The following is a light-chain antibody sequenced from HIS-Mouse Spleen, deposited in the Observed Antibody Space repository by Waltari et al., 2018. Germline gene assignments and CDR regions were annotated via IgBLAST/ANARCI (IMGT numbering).Light chain of an antibody. CDR3: QAWDSSIV. V-gene: IGLV3-1*01. Sequence: ELTQPPSVSVSPGQTASITCSGHKLGDKYACWYQQKPGQSPVLVIYQDSKRPSGIPERFSGSNSGNTATLTISGTQAMDEADYYCQAWDSSIVFGGGTKLTVL. J-gene: IGLJ2*01. CDR1: KLGDKY. CDR2: QDS.